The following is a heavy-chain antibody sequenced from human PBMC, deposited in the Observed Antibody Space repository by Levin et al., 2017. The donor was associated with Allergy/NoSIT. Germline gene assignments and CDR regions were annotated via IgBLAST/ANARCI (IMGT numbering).Heavy chain of an antibody. Sequence: LSLPCAASGFSFSDSYMSWIRQAPGKGPEWVSYISSSGGPISYADSVKGRLTISRDNAKNSLYLQMNSLRAEDTAIYYCVRDPLKLNPISALSDYWGQGTQVTVSS. CDR1: GFSFSDSY. D-gene: IGHD4/OR15-4a*01. CDR2: ISSSGGPI. J-gene: IGHJ4*02. CDR3: VRDPLKLNPISALSDY. V-gene: IGHV3-11*01.